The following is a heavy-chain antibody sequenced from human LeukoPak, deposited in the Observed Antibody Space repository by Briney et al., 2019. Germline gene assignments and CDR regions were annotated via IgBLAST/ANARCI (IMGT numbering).Heavy chain of an antibody. CDR3: AREGYSSSWSNWFDP. J-gene: IGHJ5*02. CDR2: IYYSGST. D-gene: IGHD6-13*01. V-gene: IGHV4-59*01. Sequence: SETLSPTCTVSGGSISSYYWSWIRQPPGKGLEWIGYIYYSGSTNYNPSLKSRVTISVDTSKNQFSLKLSSVTAADTAVYYCAREGYSSSWSNWFDPWGQGTLVTVSS. CDR1: GGSISSYY.